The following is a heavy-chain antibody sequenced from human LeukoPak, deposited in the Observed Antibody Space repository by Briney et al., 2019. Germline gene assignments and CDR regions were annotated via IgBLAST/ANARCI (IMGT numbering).Heavy chain of an antibody. V-gene: IGHV1-46*01. CDR2: INPSGGST. Sequence: ASVTVSFKASGYAFTSYYMHWVRQAPGQGLEWMGIINPSGGSTSYAQKFQGRVTITRDTTTSTVYMELSSLRSEDTAVYYCARALTPDAFDIWGQGTMVTVSS. CDR3: ARALTPDAFDI. CDR1: GYAFTSYY. D-gene: IGHD4-23*01. J-gene: IGHJ3*02.